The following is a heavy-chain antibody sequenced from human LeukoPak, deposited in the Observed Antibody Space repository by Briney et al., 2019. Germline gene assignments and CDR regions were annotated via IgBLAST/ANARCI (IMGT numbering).Heavy chain of an antibody. D-gene: IGHD3-22*01. CDR2: IYYSGST. Sequence: SETLSLTCTVSGGSISSGGYYWSWIRQHPGKGLEWIGYIYYSGSTYYNPSLKSRVTISVDTSKNQFSLKLSSVTAADTAVYYCARDYHDSSGYYSHWFDPWGQGTLVTVSS. CDR1: GGSISSGGYY. CDR3: ARDYHDSSGYYSHWFDP. J-gene: IGHJ5*02. V-gene: IGHV4-31*03.